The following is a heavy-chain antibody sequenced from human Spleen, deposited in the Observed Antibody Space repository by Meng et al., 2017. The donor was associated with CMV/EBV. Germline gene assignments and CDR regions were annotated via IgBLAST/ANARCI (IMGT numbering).Heavy chain of an antibody. CDR3: AKDMGGRFCSASSCYTALDQ. J-gene: IGHJ4*02. CDR2: ISGSGDIT. Sequence: GESLKISCAASGFTVSNNYMTWVRQAPGKGLEWVSGISGSGDITYYPDSVKGRFTISRDNSKNTLYLQINSLRAEDTAVYYCAKDMGGRFCSASSCYTALDQWGQGTLVTVSS. V-gene: IGHV3-23*01. CDR1: GFTVSNNY. D-gene: IGHD2-2*02.